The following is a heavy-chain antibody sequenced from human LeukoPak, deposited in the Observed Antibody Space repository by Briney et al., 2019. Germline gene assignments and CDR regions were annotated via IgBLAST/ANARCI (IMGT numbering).Heavy chain of an antibody. V-gene: IGHV3-33*01. CDR3: ARDNYGFWSGYYTNAFDY. CDR1: GFTLSTYG. J-gene: IGHJ4*02. Sequence: GRSLRLSCAASGFTLSTYGMHWVRQAPGMGLEWVAVIWYDGSNKYYADSVKGRFTISRDNSKNTLYLQMNSLRAEDTAVYYCARDNYGFWSGYYTNAFDYWGQGTLVTVSS. CDR2: IWYDGSNK. D-gene: IGHD3-3*01.